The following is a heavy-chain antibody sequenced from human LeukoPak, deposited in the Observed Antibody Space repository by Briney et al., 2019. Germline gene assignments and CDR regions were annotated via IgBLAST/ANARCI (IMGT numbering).Heavy chain of an antibody. V-gene: IGHV1-8*01. CDR1: GYTFTSYD. J-gene: IGHJ6*03. D-gene: IGHD6-6*01. CDR2: TNPNSGNT. Sequence: GASVKVSCKASGYTFTSYDINWVRQAPGQGLEWMGWTNPNSGNTGYAQKFQGRVTMTRNTSISTAYMELSSLRSEDTAVYYCARRGAARRGYYYYYYMDVWGKGTTVTVSS. CDR3: ARRGAARRGYYYYYYMDV.